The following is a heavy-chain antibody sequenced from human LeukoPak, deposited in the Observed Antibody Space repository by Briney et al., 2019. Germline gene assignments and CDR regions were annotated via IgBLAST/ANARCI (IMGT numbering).Heavy chain of an antibody. J-gene: IGHJ3*02. CDR3: ARESGSDAFDI. V-gene: IGHV1-18*01. CDR2: ISAYNGDI. Sequence: ASVKVSCKASGYTFTKYDVSWVRQAPGQGLEWMGWISAYNGDIKYAQRGKGRVTMTTDTSTSTVYMELRSLRSDDTAVYYCARESGSDAFDIWGQETMVTVSS. CDR1: GYTFTKYD.